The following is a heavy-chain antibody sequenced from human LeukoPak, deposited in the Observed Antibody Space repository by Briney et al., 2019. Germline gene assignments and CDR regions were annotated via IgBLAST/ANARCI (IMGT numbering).Heavy chain of an antibody. CDR3: ARGRPNTYYYDSSGHKLHFDY. V-gene: IGHV4-34*01. CDR1: GGSFSGYY. J-gene: IGHJ4*02. Sequence: SETLSLTCAVYGGSFSGYYWSWIRQPPGKGLEWIGEINHSGSTNYNPSLESRVTISVDTSKNQFSLKLSAVTAADTAVCYCARGRPNTYYYDSSGHKLHFDYWGQGTLVTVSS. CDR2: INHSGST. D-gene: IGHD3-22*01.